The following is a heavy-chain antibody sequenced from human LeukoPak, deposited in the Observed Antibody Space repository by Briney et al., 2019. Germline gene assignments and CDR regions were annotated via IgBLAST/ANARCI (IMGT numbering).Heavy chain of an antibody. CDR3: ARAGRGIFGVVIISAMDV. CDR1: GFTFSSYW. D-gene: IGHD3-3*01. Sequence: GGSLRLSCAASGFTFSSYWMSWVRQAPGKGLEWMANIKQDGSGKYYVDSVKGRFTISRDNAKNSLYLQMNSLRAEDTAVYYCARAGRGIFGVVIISAMDVWGQGTTVTVSS. J-gene: IGHJ6*02. CDR2: IKQDGSGK. V-gene: IGHV3-7*01.